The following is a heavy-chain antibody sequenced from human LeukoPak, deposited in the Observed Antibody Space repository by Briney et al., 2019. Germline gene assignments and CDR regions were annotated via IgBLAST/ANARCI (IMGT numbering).Heavy chain of an antibody. CDR2: INDGGST. Sequence: SETLSLTCAVYGGSFTKHQWSWIRQPPGKGLEWIGAINDGGSTNYNPSLKSRVTISVDTSKNQFSLRLSSMTAADTAVYYCARLGYSTWSYYFDYWGQGTLVTVSS. CDR3: ARLGYSTWSYYFDY. D-gene: IGHD4-11*01. J-gene: IGHJ4*02. V-gene: IGHV4-34*01. CDR1: GGSFTKHQ.